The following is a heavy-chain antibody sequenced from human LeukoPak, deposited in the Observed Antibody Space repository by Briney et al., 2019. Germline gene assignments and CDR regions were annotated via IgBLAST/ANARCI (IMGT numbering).Heavy chain of an antibody. J-gene: IGHJ4*02. Sequence: KSGESLKISCKGSGYSFTSYWIAWVRQMPGKGLEWMGIIYPGDPDTRYSPSFQGQVTISADKSISTAYLQWSSLKASDTALYCCARGKQQLVELDYWGQGTLVTVSS. CDR2: IYPGDPDT. D-gene: IGHD6-13*01. CDR3: ARGKQQLVELDY. V-gene: IGHV5-51*01. CDR1: GYSFTSYW.